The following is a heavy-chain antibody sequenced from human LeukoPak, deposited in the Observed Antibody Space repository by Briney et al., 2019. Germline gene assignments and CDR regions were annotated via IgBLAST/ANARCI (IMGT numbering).Heavy chain of an antibody. Sequence: SETLSLTCTVSGGSVSNSRVYWGWIRQPPGKGLEWIGSIYYSGSTYYNPSLKSRVTISVDTSKNQFSLKLSSVTAADTAVYYCARIRSIAAAGYDYWGQGTLVTVSS. CDR3: ARIRSIAAAGYDY. D-gene: IGHD6-13*01. CDR1: GGSVSNSRVY. V-gene: IGHV4-39*07. CDR2: IYYSGST. J-gene: IGHJ4*02.